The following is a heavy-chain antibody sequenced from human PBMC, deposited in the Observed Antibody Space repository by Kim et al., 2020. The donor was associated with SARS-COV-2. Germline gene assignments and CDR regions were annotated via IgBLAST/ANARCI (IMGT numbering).Heavy chain of an antibody. J-gene: IGHJ5*02. CDR1: GFTFSSYS. CDR2: ISSSSSYI. CDR3: ARDDWSGYSNWFDP. Sequence: GGSLRLSCAASGFTFSSYSMNWVRQAPGKGLEWVSSISSSSSYIYYADPVKGRFTISRDNAKNSLYLQMNSLRAEDTAVYYCARDDWSGYSNWFDPWGQGTLVTVSS. D-gene: IGHD3-3*01. V-gene: IGHV3-21*01.